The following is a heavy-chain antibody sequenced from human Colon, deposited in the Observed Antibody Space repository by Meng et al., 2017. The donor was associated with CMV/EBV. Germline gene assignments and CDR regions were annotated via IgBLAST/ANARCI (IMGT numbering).Heavy chain of an antibody. CDR1: GYTFTNYW. Sequence: GGSLKISCKGSGYTFTNYWIGWVRQMPGKALEYMGIIYPGDSDIRYRPSFQGQVTMSVDKSINTAYLQWSSLKASDTAMYYCARQYCSATSCYQDTFDIWGQGTMVTVSS. D-gene: IGHD2-2*01. CDR2: IYPGDSDI. V-gene: IGHV5-51*01. J-gene: IGHJ3*02. CDR3: ARQYCSATSCYQDTFDI.